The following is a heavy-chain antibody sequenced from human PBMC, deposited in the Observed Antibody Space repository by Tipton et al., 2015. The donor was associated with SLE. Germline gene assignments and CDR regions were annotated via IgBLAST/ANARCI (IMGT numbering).Heavy chain of an antibody. CDR3: RLITLTSLFDY. Sequence: TLSLTCTVSGGSISSGSYYWSWIRQPAGKGLEWIGRIYTSGSTNYNPSLKSRLTISVDTSKNQFSLKLSSVTAADTAVYYCRLITLTSLFDYWGQGTLVTVSS. CDR2: IYTSGST. CDR1: GGSISSGSYY. V-gene: IGHV4-61*02. J-gene: IGHJ4*02. D-gene: IGHD3-16*01.